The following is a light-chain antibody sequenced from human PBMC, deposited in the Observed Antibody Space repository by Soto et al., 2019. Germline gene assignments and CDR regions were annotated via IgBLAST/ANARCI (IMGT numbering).Light chain of an antibody. CDR2: LGS. V-gene: IGKV2-28*01. CDR1: QSLLHSNGYNY. Sequence: DIVMTQSPLSLPVTPGEPASISCRSSQSLLHSNGYNYLDWYLQKPGQSPQLLIYLGSNRASGVPDRFSGSGSGTDFTLTISSLQPEDFAIYYCQQANSFPLTFGGGTKVEIK. J-gene: IGKJ4*01. CDR3: QQANSFPLT.